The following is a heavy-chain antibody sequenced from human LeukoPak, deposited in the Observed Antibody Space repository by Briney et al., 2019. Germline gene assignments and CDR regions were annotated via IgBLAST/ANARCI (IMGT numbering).Heavy chain of an antibody. V-gene: IGHV3-21*01. CDR3: ARDSPSGSYYYFDY. CDR1: GFTFSSYT. CDR2: ITSSSYI. D-gene: IGHD1-26*01. J-gene: IGHJ4*02. Sequence: GVSLRLSCAASGFTFSSYTINWVRQAPGKGLEWVSSITSSSYIYYADSVKGRFTISRDNAKNSLYLQMNSLRAEDTAVYYCARDSPSGSYYYFDYWGQGTMVTVSS.